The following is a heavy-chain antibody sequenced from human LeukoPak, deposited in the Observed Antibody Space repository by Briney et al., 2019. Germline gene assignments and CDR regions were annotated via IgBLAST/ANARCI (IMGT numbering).Heavy chain of an antibody. CDR3: ARDAHYYGSGSTEDY. CDR1: GGTFSSYA. Sequence: SVKVSCKASGGTFSSYATSWVRQAPGQGLEWMGGIIPIFGTANYAQKFQGRVTITADESTSTAYMELSSLRSEDTAVYYCARDAHYYGSGSTEDYWGQGTLVTVSS. CDR2: IIPIFGTA. D-gene: IGHD3-10*01. J-gene: IGHJ4*02. V-gene: IGHV1-69*13.